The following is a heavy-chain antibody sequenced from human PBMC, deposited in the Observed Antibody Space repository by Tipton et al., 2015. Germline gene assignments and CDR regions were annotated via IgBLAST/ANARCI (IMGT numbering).Heavy chain of an antibody. D-gene: IGHD4-17*01. J-gene: IGHJ4*02. CDR2: ISSSSSYI. CDR3: ARGGEWSVTSQIDY. CDR1: GFTFSSYS. V-gene: IGHV3-21*01. Sequence: SLRLSCAASGFTFSSYSMNWVRQAPGKGLEWVSSISSSSSYIYYADSVKGRFTISRDNAKNSLYLQMNSLRAEDTAVYYCARGGEWSVTSQIDYWGQGTLVPVSS.